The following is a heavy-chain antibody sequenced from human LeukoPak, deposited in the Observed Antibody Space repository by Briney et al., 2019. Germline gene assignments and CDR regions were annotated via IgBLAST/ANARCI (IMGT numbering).Heavy chain of an antibody. CDR3: ARLPVATGTTVGDY. CDR1: GGTFSSYA. D-gene: IGHD1-1*01. V-gene: IGHV1-69*04. Sequence: GASVKVSCKASGGTFSSYAISWVRQAPGQGLEWMGRIIPILGIANYAQKFQGRVTITADKSTSTAYMELSSLRSEDTAVYYYARLPVATGTTVGDYWGQGTLVTVSS. CDR2: IIPILGIA. J-gene: IGHJ4*02.